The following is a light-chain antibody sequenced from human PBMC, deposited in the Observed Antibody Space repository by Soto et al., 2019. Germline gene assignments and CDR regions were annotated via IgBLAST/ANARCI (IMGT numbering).Light chain of an antibody. Sequence: EIVMTQSPTILSVSPGDRATLSCRASESVSSNLARYQKKPGQAPRLLIYGVYTRAPGIPARFSGSGSGTEFTLTISSLQSEDFAVYYCQQYHSWTPRTFGQGTKVDMK. V-gene: IGKV3D-15*01. CDR2: GVY. J-gene: IGKJ1*01. CDR1: ESVSSN. CDR3: QQYHSWTPRT.